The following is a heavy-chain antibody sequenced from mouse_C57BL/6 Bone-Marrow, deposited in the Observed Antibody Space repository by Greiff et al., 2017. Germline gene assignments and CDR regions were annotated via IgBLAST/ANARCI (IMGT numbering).Heavy chain of an antibody. CDR1: GFTFSNYW. V-gene: IGHV6-3*01. CDR2: IRLKSDNYAT. CDR3: TPHRRGSSAYYYAMDY. Sequence: EVQGVESGGGLVQPGGSMKLSCVASGFTFSNYWMNWVRQSPEKGLEWVAQIRLKSDNYATHYAESVKGRFTISRDDSKSSVYLQMNNLRAEDTRSYYCTPHRRGSSAYYYAMDYWGQGTAITVSS. D-gene: IGHD1-1*01. J-gene: IGHJ4*01.